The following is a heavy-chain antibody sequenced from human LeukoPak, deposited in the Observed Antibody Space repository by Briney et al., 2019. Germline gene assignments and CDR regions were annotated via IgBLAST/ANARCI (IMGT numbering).Heavy chain of an antibody. D-gene: IGHD3-3*01. CDR3: ARAPAGVVNAFDY. J-gene: IGHJ4*02. CDR1: GYTFTSYG. CDR2: ISAYNCNT. V-gene: IGHV1-18*01. Sequence: ASVNVSCKASGYTFTSYGISWVRQAPGQGLDWMGWISAYNCNTNYAQKLQGRVTMTTETSTSTSYMELRRLRSDDTAVYYCARAPAGVVNAFDYWGQGTLVTVSS.